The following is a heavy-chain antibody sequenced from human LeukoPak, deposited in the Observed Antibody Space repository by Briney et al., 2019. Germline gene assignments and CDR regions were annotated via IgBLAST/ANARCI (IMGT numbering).Heavy chain of an antibody. CDR1: GLTVGSKY. V-gene: IGHV3-66*01. Sequence: GGSLRLSCAASGLTVGSKYMGWVRQAPGKGLEWVSVIYRGGDTYYADSVRGRFTVSRDISQNTLYLQMNRLRVEDTAVYYCATRPDDNDFPYFDFRGQGTLVLVSS. CDR3: ATRPDDNDFPYFDF. J-gene: IGHJ4*02. CDR2: IYRGGDT. D-gene: IGHD3-3*01.